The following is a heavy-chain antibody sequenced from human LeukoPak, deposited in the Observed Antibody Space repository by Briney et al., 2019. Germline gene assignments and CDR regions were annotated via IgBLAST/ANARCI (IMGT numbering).Heavy chain of an antibody. V-gene: IGHV3-30*04. CDR1: RFTFSTYT. Sequence: PGGSLRLSCAASRFTFSTYTMHWVRQSPGKRLEWVAVISYDGSDKYYADSVKGRFTISRDNSKNTLYLQMNSLRAEDTAVYYCARVHCSGGSCYSPYYWGQGTLVTVSS. D-gene: IGHD2-15*01. CDR2: ISYDGSDK. J-gene: IGHJ4*02. CDR3: ARVHCSGGSCYSPYY.